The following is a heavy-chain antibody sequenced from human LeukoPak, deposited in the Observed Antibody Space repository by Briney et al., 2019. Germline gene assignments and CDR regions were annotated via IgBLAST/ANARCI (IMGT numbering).Heavy chain of an antibody. CDR1: GGSISSSSYY. CDR2: IYYSGST. CDR3: ARGGRWGTNFDY. D-gene: IGHD1-7*01. Sequence: PSETLSLTCTVSGGSISSSSYYWGWIRQPLGKGLEWIGSIYYSGSTYYNPSLKSRVTISVDTSKNQFSLKLSSVTAADTAVYYCARGGRWGTNFDYWGQGTLVTVSS. V-gene: IGHV4-39*07. J-gene: IGHJ4*02.